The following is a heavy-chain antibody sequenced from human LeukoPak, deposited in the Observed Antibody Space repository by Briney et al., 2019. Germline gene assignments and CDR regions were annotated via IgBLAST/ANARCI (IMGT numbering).Heavy chain of an antibody. D-gene: IGHD2-2*01. CDR3: ARVEGSNTKFKPNDAFDI. V-gene: IGHV1-69*13. J-gene: IGHJ3*02. CDR1: GYTFTSYD. Sequence: ASVKVSCKASGYTFTSYDINWVRQAPGQGLEWMGGIIPIFGTANYAQKFQGRVTITADESTSTAYMELSSLRSEDTAAYYCARVEGSNTKFKPNDAFDIWGQGTMVTVSS. CDR2: IIPIFGTA.